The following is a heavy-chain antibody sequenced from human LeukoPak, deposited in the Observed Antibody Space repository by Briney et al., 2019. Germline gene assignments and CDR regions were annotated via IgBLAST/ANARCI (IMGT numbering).Heavy chain of an antibody. Sequence: PGGSLRLSCAASGFTFSSYGMHWVRQAPGKGLEWVAVIWYDGSNKYYADSVKGRFTISRDNSKNTLYLQMNSLRAEDTAVYYCARDTPSYGFDYWGQGTLVTVSS. J-gene: IGHJ4*02. CDR3: ARDTPSYGFDY. V-gene: IGHV3-33*01. CDR1: GFTFSSYG. D-gene: IGHD5-18*01. CDR2: IWYDGSNK.